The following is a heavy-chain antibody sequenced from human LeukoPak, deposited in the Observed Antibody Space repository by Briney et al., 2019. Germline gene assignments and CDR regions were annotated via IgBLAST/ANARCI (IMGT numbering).Heavy chain of an antibody. D-gene: IGHD2-2*01. J-gene: IGHJ4*02. CDR1: GFTFDDYA. V-gene: IGHV3-9*01. CDR3: ARDWYHAIDY. Sequence: GGSLRLSCAASGFTFDDYAMHWVRQAPGKGLEWVSGISWNSGSIGYADSVKGRFTISRDNAKNSLYLQMNSLRAEDTAVYYCARDWYHAIDYWGQGALATVSS. CDR2: ISWNSGSI.